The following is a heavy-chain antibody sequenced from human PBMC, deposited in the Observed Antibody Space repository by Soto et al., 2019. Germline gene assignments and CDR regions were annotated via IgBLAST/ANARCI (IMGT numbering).Heavy chain of an antibody. CDR2: IYWDDDK. V-gene: IGHV2-5*02. CDR3: AHRRDRPEFDY. J-gene: IGHJ4*02. CDR1: GFSLSSSGVG. Sequence: QITLKESGPTLVKPTQTLTLTCTFSGFSLSSSGVGVGWIRQPPGKALEWLALIYWDDDKRYRPSLQSRLTITKDTSENQVVLTRTNMDPMDTATYYCAHRRDRPEFDYWGQGTLVTVSS.